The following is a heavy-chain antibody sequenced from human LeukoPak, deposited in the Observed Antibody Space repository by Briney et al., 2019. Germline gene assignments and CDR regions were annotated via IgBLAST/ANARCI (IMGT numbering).Heavy chain of an antibody. V-gene: IGHV1-18*04. CDR1: GYTFTSYG. Sequence: ASVKVSCKASGYTFTSYGFSWVRQAPGQGPEWMGWISAYNGHTNYAQKFQGRVTMTTDTSTSTGYMELRSLRSDDTAVYYCARDKDLGAVAGTFDYWGQGTLVTVSS. CDR3: ARDKDLGAVAGTFDY. J-gene: IGHJ4*02. CDR2: ISAYNGHT. D-gene: IGHD6-19*01.